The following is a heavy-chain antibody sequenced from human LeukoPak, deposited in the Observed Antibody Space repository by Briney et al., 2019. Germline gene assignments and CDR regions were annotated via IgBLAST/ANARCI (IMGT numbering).Heavy chain of an antibody. CDR3: TRDTFGTEDY. Sequence: GESLRLSCAASGFTFSRYWMHWVRQAPGKGLVWVSRIDNFGNIISYADSVKGRFTISRDNSKNTLYLQMSSLRVEDTALYYCTRDTFGTEDYWGQGTLVTVSS. V-gene: IGHV3-74*01. CDR2: IDNFGNII. D-gene: IGHD1-14*01. J-gene: IGHJ4*02. CDR1: GFTFSRYW.